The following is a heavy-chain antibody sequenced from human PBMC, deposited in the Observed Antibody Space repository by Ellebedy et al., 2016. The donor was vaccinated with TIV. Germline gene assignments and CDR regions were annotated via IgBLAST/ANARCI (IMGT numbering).Heavy chain of an antibody. Sequence: GESLKISCAASGFTFSSYSMNWVRQAPGKGLEWVSSISSSSSYIYYADSVKGRFTISRDNAKNSLYLQMNSLRAEDTAVYYCARDSLTNGILSGMDVWGQGTTVTVSS. J-gene: IGHJ6*02. CDR1: GFTFSSYS. CDR3: ARDSLTNGILSGMDV. D-gene: IGHD2-8*01. CDR2: ISSSSSYI. V-gene: IGHV3-21*01.